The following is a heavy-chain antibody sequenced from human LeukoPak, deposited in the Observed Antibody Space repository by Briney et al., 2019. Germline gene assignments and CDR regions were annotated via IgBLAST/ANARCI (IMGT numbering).Heavy chain of an antibody. CDR1: GFTFGSYW. CDR3: AREGEGDRGFFDY. CDR2: ISYDGSSA. V-gene: IGHV3-74*01. D-gene: IGHD3-16*01. Sequence: PGGSLRLSCAASGFTFGSYWMHWVRQAPGKGMVWVSRISYDGSSANYADSVKGRFTFSRDNAQNTVYLQMNSLRTEDTAVYYCAREGEGDRGFFDYWGQGTLVTVSS. J-gene: IGHJ4*02.